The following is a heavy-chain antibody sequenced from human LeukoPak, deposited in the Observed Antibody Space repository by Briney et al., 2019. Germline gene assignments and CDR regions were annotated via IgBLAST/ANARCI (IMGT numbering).Heavy chain of an antibody. CDR2: ISSSGGNT. D-gene: IGHD5-12*01. J-gene: IGHJ4*02. CDR1: GFTFTDSA. V-gene: IGHV3-23*01. Sequence: TAGSLRLSCAASGFTFTDSAMTWVRQPPGKGLEWVSTISSSGGNTIYIDSVKDRFTISRDNPKNTLYLQMNSLSAEDSAIYYCAKGGGYAPLDSWGQGTLVTVSS. CDR3: AKGGGYAPLDS.